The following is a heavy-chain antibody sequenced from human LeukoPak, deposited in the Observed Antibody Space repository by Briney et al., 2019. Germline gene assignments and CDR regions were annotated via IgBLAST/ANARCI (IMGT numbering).Heavy chain of an antibody. CDR2: IYPGDSDT. Sequence: GESLKISCKGSGYTFTSCWIGWVRQMPGKGLEWMGIIYPGDSDTRYSPSFQGQVTISADKSISTAYLQWSSLKASDTAMYYCARSNYDFWSGYPPLNWFDPWGQGTLVTVSS. D-gene: IGHD3-3*01. CDR3: ARSNYDFWSGYPPLNWFDP. V-gene: IGHV5-51*01. CDR1: GYTFTSCW. J-gene: IGHJ5*02.